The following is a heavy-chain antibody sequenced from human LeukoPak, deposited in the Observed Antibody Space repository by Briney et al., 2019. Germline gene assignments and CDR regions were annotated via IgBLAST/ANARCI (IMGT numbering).Heavy chain of an antibody. D-gene: IGHD6-13*01. CDR2: ISSSSSYI. CDR1: GFTFSSYS. Sequence: GGSLRLSCAASGFTFSSYSMNWVRQAPGKGLEWVSSISSSSSYIYYADSVKGRFTISRDNAKNSLYLQMNSLRAEDTAVYYCARDMYSSSWYFFYWGQGTLVTVSS. CDR3: ARDMYSSSWYFFY. V-gene: IGHV3-21*04. J-gene: IGHJ4*02.